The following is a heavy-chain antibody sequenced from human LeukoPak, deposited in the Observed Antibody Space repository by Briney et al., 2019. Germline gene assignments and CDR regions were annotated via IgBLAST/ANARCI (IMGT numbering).Heavy chain of an antibody. CDR1: GHSISSGYY. CDR3: ARLSLEVAATPYNWFDP. V-gene: IGHV4-38-2*02. Sequence: SETLSVTCTVSGHSISSGYYWGWIRQPTGKGLEWIRYIYYSGSTNYNPSLKSRVTISVDTSKNQFSLKLSSVTAADTAVYYCARLSLEVAATPYNWFDPWGQGTLVTVSS. CDR2: IYYSGST. J-gene: IGHJ5*02. D-gene: IGHD2-15*01.